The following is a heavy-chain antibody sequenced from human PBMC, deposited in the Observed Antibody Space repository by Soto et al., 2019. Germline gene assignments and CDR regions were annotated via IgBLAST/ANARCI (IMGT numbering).Heavy chain of an antibody. CDR1: GFTFSSYS. CDR3: ARQKLDVPAFFDY. CDR2: ISSSSSYI. J-gene: IGHJ4*02. V-gene: IGHV3-21*01. Sequence: PGGSLRLSCAASGFTFSSYSMNWVRQAPGKGLEWVSSISSSSSYIYYADSVKGRFTISRDNAKNSLYLQMNSLRAEDTAVYYCARQKLDVPAFFDYWGQGILVTVSS.